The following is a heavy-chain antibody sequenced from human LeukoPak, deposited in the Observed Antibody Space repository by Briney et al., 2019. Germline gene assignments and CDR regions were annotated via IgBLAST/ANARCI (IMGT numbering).Heavy chain of an antibody. V-gene: IGHV3-21*01. J-gene: IGHJ4*02. CDR1: GFTFSSYS. D-gene: IGHD6-19*01. Sequence: GGSLRLSCAASGFTFSSYSMNWVRQAPGKGLEWVSSISSSSSYIYYADSVEGRFTISRDNAKNSLYLQMNSLRAEDTAVYYCASSVAGPSFDYWGQGTLVTVSS. CDR3: ASSVAGPSFDY. CDR2: ISSSSSYI.